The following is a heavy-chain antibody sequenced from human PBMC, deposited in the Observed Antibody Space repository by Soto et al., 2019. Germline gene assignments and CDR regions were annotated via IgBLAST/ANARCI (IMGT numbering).Heavy chain of an antibody. CDR3: ARGRDGDY. CDR2: ISAHNGNT. CDR1: GYTFTSYG. Sequence: QVHLVQSGAEVKKPGASVKVSCKGSGYTFTSYGITWVRQAPGQGLEWMGWISAHNGNTDYAQKLQGRVTVTRDTSTSTAYMELRSLRSDATAVDYGARGRDGDYWGQGALVTVSS. D-gene: IGHD6-6*01. J-gene: IGHJ4*02. V-gene: IGHV1-18*01.